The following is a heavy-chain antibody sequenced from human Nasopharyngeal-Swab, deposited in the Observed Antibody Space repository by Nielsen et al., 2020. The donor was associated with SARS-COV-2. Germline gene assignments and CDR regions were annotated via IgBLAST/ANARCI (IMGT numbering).Heavy chain of an antibody. D-gene: IGHD4-17*01. J-gene: IGHJ4*02. CDR3: ARDAPAHYGAFY. CDR1: GFTFRSFG. V-gene: IGHV3-30*03. Sequence: GESLKISCAASGFTFRSFGMHWVRPAPGKGLEWVAFIAHDASNEYYGDSVKGRFSISRDSSKNTLYLQMDSLRGEDTAVYYCARDAPAHYGAFYWGRGTLVTVSS. CDR2: IAHDASNE.